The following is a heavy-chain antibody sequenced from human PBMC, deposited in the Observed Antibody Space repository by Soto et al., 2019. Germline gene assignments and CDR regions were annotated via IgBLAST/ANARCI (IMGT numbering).Heavy chain of an antibody. CDR2: ISYDGSNK. V-gene: IGHV3-30*18. Sequence: QVQLVESGGGVVQPGRSLRLSCAASGFTFSSYGMHWVRQAPGKGLEWVAVISYDGSNKCYADSVKGRFTISRDNSKKTLYLQMNSLRAEDTAVYYCAKEGDIVATMDPYFDYWGQGTLVTVSS. CDR3: AKEGDIVATMDPYFDY. J-gene: IGHJ4*02. CDR1: GFTFSSYG. D-gene: IGHD5-12*01.